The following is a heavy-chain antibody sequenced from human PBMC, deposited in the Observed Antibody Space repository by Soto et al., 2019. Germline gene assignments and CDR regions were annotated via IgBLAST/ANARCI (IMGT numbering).Heavy chain of an antibody. CDR1: GGSFSGYY. CDR3: ASGYSPGGFDI. J-gene: IGHJ3*02. CDR2: INHSGST. D-gene: IGHD5-18*01. Sequence: QVQLQQWGAGLLKPSETLSLTCAVYGGSFSGYYWSWIRQSPGKGLEWIGEINHSGSTNYNPSLKSRVTISVDTSKNQFSLKLSSVTAADTAVYYCASGYSPGGFDIWGQGTMVTVSS. V-gene: IGHV4-34*01.